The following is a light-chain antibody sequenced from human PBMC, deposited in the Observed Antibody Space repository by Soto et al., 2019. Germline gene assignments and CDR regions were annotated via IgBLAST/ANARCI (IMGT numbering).Light chain of an antibody. J-gene: IGKJ2*01. CDR2: GTS. V-gene: IGKV3-20*01. CDR3: QHFVSSPPRYT. Sequence: EIVLTQSPGTLSLSPGERATFSCRASQSLSSNYLTWYQHKPGQAPRLLIYGTSSRATGIPDRFSGSGSGTEFTLTISRLEPEDFAVYFCQHFVSSPPRYTVGQGTKLEIK. CDR1: QSLSSNY.